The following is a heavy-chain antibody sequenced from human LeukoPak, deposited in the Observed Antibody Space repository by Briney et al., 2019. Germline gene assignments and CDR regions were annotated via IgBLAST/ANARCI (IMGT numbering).Heavy chain of an antibody. CDR3: ARGSKGELVYFDY. J-gene: IGHJ4*02. CDR2: IWYDGSNK. V-gene: IGHV3-33*01. CDR1: GFTFSSYG. Sequence: GGSLRLSCAASGFTFSSYGMHWVRQAPGKGLEWVAVIWYDGSNKYYADSVKGRFTISRDNSKNTLYLQMNSLRAEDTAVYYCARGSKGELVYFDYWGQGTLVTASS. D-gene: IGHD1-26*01.